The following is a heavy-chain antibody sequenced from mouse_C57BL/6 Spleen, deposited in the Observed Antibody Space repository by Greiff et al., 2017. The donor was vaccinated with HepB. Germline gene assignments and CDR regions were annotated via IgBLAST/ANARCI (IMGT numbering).Heavy chain of an antibody. D-gene: IGHD1-1*01. CDR3: AITTVLATEDD. CDR2: IYPGDGDT. CDR1: GYAFSSSW. Sequence: VQLQQSGPELVKPGASVKISCKASGYAFSSSWMNWVKQRPGKGLEWIGRIYPGDGDTNYNGKFKGKATLTADKSSSTAYMQLSSLTSEDSAVYFLAITTVLATEDDWGQGTTLTVSS. J-gene: IGHJ2*01. V-gene: IGHV1-82*01.